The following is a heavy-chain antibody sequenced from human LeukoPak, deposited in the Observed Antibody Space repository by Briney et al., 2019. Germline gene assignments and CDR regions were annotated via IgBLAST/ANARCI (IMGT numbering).Heavy chain of an antibody. CDR1: GGSISSGDYY. CDR2: IYYSGST. V-gene: IGHV4-30-4*08. CDR3: AREVHMYGDYSNWFDP. J-gene: IGHJ5*02. Sequence: PSETLSLTCTVSGGSISSGDYYWSWIRQPPGKGLEWIGYIYYSGSTYYNPSLKSRVTISVDTSKNQFSLKLSSVTAADTAVYYCAREVHMYGDYSNWFDPWGQGTLVTVSS. D-gene: IGHD4-17*01.